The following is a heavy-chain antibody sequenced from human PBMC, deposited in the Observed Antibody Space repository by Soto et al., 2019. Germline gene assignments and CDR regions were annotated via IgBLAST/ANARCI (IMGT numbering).Heavy chain of an antibody. CDR3: AREKDRILGGYAFGY. D-gene: IGHD1-26*01. CDR2: LFYRGTA. J-gene: IGHJ3*01. CDR1: GSSISPYY. Sequence: QVQLQESGPRLVKPSETLSLTCSVSGSSISPYYWTWLRQAPGKGLEWIGYLFYRGTATYNPALKSRVTISLDTSTKQVSLRLSSVTAADTAVYYSAREKDRILGGYAFGYWGPGTTVTVSS. V-gene: IGHV4-59*01.